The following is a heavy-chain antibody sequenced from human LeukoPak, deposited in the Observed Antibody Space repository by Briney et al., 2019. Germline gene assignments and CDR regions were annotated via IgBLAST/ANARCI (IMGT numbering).Heavy chain of an antibody. CDR1: GFSFSYYS. Sequence: GGSLRLSCAASGFSFSYYSMNWVRQAPGKGLEWVSYISSSSSTIYYADSVKGRFTISRDNAKNSLYLQMNSLRDEDTAVYYCTRDYYGSGSYSWFDPWGQGTLVTVSS. CDR2: ISSSSSTI. V-gene: IGHV3-48*02. D-gene: IGHD3-10*01. CDR3: TRDYYGSGSYSWFDP. J-gene: IGHJ5*02.